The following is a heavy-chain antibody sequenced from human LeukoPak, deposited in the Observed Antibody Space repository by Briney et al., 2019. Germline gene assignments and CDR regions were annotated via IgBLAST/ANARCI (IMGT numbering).Heavy chain of an antibody. CDR3: AQTSPKGGFYPAY. CDR1: SYTFTGYF. CDR2: INPNSGGT. V-gene: IGHV1-2*02. J-gene: IGHJ4*02. Sequence: ASVKVSCQASSYTFTGYFIHWVRQAPGQGLEWMGWINPNSGGTDYAQNFQGGVTMTWDTSISTAYMELSSLRSDDTAVYYCAQTSPKGGFYPAYWGRGTLVTVSS. D-gene: IGHD2/OR15-2a*01.